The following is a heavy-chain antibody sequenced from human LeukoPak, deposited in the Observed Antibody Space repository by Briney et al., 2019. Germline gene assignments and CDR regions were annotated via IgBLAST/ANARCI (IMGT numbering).Heavy chain of an antibody. CDR1: GFSFSDYN. CDR2: ISSSSSYI. CDR3: ARDRVSGYADALDI. V-gene: IGHV3-21*01. J-gene: IGHJ3*02. D-gene: IGHD5-12*01. Sequence: GGSLRLSCAASGFSFSDYNMHWVRQAPGKGLEWVSSISSSSSYIYYADSVKGRFTISRDNAKNSLYLQMNSLRAEDTAVYYCARDRVSGYADALDIWGQGTMVTVSS.